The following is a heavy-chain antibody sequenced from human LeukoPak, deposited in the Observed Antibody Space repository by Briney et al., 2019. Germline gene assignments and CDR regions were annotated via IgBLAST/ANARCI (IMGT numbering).Heavy chain of an antibody. CDR3: AKGSSGYFFDL. V-gene: IGHV3-23*01. D-gene: IGHD3-22*01. CDR2: ISDNGDYT. Sequence: GGSLRLSCAASGFTISSHAMNWVRQAPGKGLEWVSIISDNGDYTYYADSVKGRFSVSRDNSKNTLFLQMNSLRAEDTALYYCAKGSSGYFFDLWGQGTLVTVSS. J-gene: IGHJ4*02. CDR1: GFTISSHA.